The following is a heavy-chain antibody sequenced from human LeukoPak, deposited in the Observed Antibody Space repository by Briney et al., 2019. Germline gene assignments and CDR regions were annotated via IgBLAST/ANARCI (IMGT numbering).Heavy chain of an antibody. Sequence: SETLSLTCTVSGGSISSSSYYWGWIRQPPGKGLEWIGSIYYSGSTYYNPSLKSRVTISVDTSKNQFSLKLSSVTAADTAVYYCASLGSRTMIVVPITGWFDPWGQGTLVTVSS. V-gene: IGHV4-39*07. CDR2: IYYSGST. CDR3: ASLGSRTMIVVPITGWFDP. CDR1: GGSISSSSYY. D-gene: IGHD3-22*01. J-gene: IGHJ5*02.